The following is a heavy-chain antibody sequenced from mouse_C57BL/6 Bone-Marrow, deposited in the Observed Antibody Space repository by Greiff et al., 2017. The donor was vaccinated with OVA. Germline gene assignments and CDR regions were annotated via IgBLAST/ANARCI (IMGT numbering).Heavy chain of an antibody. J-gene: IGHJ1*03. Sequence: VNLVESGPGLVAPSQSLSITCTVSGFSLTSYAISWVRQPPGKGLEWLGVIWTGGGTNYNSALKSRLSISKDNSKSQVFLKMNSLQTDDTARYYCASLYGSSRYWYFDVWAQGPRSPSPQ. V-gene: IGHV2-9-1*01. CDR3: ASLYGSSRYWYFDV. CDR2: IWTGGGT. D-gene: IGHD1-1*01. CDR1: GFSLTSYA.